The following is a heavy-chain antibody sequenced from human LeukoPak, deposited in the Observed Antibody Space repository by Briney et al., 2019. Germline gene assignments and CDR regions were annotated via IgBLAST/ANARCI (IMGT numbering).Heavy chain of an antibody. CDR1: GGSFSGYY. CDR3: ARRPGYCPNGVCYKRNWFDP. CDR2: INHSGST. D-gene: IGHD2-8*01. V-gene: IGHV4-34*01. J-gene: IGHJ5*02. Sequence: SETLSLTCAVYGGSFSGYYWSWVRQPPGKGLEWIGEINHSGSTNYNPSLKSRVTISVDTSKNQFSLKLSSVTAADTAVYYCARRPGYCPNGVCYKRNWFDPWGQGTLVTVSS.